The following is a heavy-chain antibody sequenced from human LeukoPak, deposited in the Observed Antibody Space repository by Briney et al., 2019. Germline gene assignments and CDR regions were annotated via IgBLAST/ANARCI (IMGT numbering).Heavy chain of an antibody. J-gene: IGHJ4*02. Sequence: GGSLRLSCAASGFTFSSNGMSWVRQAPGKGLQWVSAVSGSGGGTYYADSVKGRFTISRDNSKNSLYLQMNSVRAEDTAVYYCARESGSVTSEVDFDYWGQGTLVTVSS. CDR2: VSGSGGGT. CDR3: ARESGSVTSEVDFDY. CDR1: GFTFSSNG. V-gene: IGHV3-23*01. D-gene: IGHD4-17*01.